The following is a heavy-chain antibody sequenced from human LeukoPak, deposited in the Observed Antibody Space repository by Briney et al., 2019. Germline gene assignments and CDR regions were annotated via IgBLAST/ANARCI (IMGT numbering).Heavy chain of an antibody. Sequence: GGSLRLSCAASGFTFSSYWMGWVRQAPGKGLEWVANIKQDGSEKYYVDSVKGRFTISRDNAKNSLYLQMNSLRAEDTAVYYCARNSLTRFGGYDFWSGDFDYWGQGTLVTVSS. J-gene: IGHJ4*02. CDR1: GFTFSSYW. V-gene: IGHV3-7*01. CDR3: ARNSLTRFGGYDFWSGDFDY. CDR2: IKQDGSEK. D-gene: IGHD3-3*01.